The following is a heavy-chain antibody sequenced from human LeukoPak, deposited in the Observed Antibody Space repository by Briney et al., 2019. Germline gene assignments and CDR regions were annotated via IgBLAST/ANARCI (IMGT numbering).Heavy chain of an antibody. Sequence: ASVKVSCKASRDTFTDYYMHWVRQAPGHRLEWMGWINPNSGGTDYAQKFQGRVTMTRDTSISTAYMELNNLRSDDTAMYYCTKDVAAVAGQGCECFDYWGQGTLVTVSS. J-gene: IGHJ4*02. CDR3: TKDVAAVAGQGCECFDY. D-gene: IGHD6-19*01. CDR2: INPNSGGT. V-gene: IGHV1-2*02. CDR1: RDTFTDYY.